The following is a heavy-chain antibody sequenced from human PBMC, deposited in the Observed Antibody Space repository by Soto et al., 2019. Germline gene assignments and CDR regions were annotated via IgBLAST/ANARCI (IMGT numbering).Heavy chain of an antibody. V-gene: IGHV3-23*01. CDR3: AKTWVVPAAVPYYFDY. Sequence: GESLKISCAASGFTFSSYAMSWVRQAPGKGLEWVSAISGSGGSTYYADSVKGRFTISRDNSKNTLYLQMNSLRAEDTAVYYCAKTWVVPAAVPYYFDYWGQGTLVTVSS. D-gene: IGHD2-2*01. J-gene: IGHJ4*02. CDR2: ISGSGGST. CDR1: GFTFSSYA.